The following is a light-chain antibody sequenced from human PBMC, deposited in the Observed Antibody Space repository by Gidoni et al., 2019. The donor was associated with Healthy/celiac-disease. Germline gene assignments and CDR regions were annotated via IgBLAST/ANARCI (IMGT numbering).Light chain of an antibody. J-gene: IGLJ2*01. Sequence: QSALTQPASVSGSPGQSITIFCTGTSSDVGGYNYVSWYQQHPGKAPKLMIYDVSNRPSGVSNRFSGSKSGNTASLTISGLQAEDEADYYCSSYTSSSTLEVFGGGTKLT. CDR3: SSYTSSSTLEV. CDR1: SSDVGGYNY. V-gene: IGLV2-14*03. CDR2: DVS.